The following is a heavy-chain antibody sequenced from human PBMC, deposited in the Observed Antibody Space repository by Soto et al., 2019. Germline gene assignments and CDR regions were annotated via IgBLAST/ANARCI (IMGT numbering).Heavy chain of an antibody. V-gene: IGHV3-30-3*01. D-gene: IGHD5-18*01. CDR3: ARVNVDTAMDPAGYYYGMDV. J-gene: IGHJ6*02. CDR1: GFTFSSYA. CDR2: ISYDGSNK. Sequence: GGSLRLSCAASGFTFSSYAMHWVRQAPGKGLEWVAVISYDGSNKYYADSVKGRFTISRDNSKNTLYLQMNSLRAEDTAVYYCARVNVDTAMDPAGYYYGMDVWGQGTTVTVSS.